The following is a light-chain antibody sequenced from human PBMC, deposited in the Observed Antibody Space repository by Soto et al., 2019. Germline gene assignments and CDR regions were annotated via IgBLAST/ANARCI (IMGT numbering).Light chain of an antibody. CDR3: QQRGSWPRIT. CDR1: QSVSTS. Sequence: EIVLTQSPATLSLSPGERATLSCRASQSVSTSLAWYRQKPGQAPRLLIYDASSRATGVPARFSGSGSGTDFTLTISSLEHEDCAVYYCQQRGSWPRITFGQGTRLDIK. J-gene: IGKJ5*01. CDR2: DAS. V-gene: IGKV3-11*01.